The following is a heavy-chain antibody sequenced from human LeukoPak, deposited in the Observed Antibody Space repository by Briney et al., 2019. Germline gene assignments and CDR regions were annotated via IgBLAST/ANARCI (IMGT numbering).Heavy chain of an antibody. CDR2: ISWNSGSI. CDR1: GFTFDDYA. Sequence: PGRSLRLSCAASGFTFDDYAMHWVQQAPGKGLEWVSGISWNSGSIGYADSVKGRFTISRDNAKNSLYLQMNSLRAEDTALYYCAKVNDILTGYYDYWGQGTLVTVSS. CDR3: AKVNDILTGYYDY. J-gene: IGHJ4*02. D-gene: IGHD3-9*01. V-gene: IGHV3-9*01.